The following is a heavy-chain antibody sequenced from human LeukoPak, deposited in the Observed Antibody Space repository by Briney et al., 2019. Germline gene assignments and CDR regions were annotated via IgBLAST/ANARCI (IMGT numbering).Heavy chain of an antibody. CDR3: ATGIMIPAGFDY. CDR2: INPSGGST. Sequence: APVKVSCKASGYTFTSYYMHWVRQAPGQGLEWMGIINPSGGSTSYAQTFQGRVTMTGDTSTNTAYMELSSLRSEDTAVYYCATGIMIPAGFDYWGQGTLVTVSS. D-gene: IGHD3-16*01. CDR1: GYTFTSYY. J-gene: IGHJ4*02. V-gene: IGHV1-46*01.